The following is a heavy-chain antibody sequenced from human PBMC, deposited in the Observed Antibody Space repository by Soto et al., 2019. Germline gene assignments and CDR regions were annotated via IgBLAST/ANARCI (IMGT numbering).Heavy chain of an antibody. CDR3: ARVPDY. D-gene: IGHD2-2*01. V-gene: IGHV1-8*01. CDR2: INPKSGNT. Sequence: ASVKVSCKASGYTFTNNDINWVRQATGQGPKWMGWINPKSGNTGYAHQFQGRVTMTWQTSTSTAYMELSGLRSEDTAVYYCARVPDYWGQGILVTVSS. CDR1: GYTFTNND. J-gene: IGHJ4*02.